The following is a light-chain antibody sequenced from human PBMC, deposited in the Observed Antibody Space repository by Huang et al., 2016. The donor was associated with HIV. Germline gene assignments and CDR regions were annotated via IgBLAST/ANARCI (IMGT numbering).Light chain of an antibody. J-gene: IGKJ4*01. CDR3: MQALQTPLT. CDR2: LGA. Sequence: DIVMTQSPLSLPVTPGEPASISCRSSQSLLHSNGYNYLDWYLQKPGQSPQLLIYLGANRAAGGHERFSGSGSGTDFTLKISRVEAEDVGVYYCMQALQTPLTFGGGTKVEIK. CDR1: QSLLHSNGYNY. V-gene: IGKV2-28*01.